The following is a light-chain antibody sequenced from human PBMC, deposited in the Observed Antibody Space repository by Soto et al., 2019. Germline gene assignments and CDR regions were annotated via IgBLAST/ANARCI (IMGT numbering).Light chain of an antibody. CDR2: GAS. J-gene: IGKJ1*01. V-gene: IGKV3-20*01. Sequence: EIVLTQSPGTLSLSPGERATLSCRASQSFSSSYLAWYQQKPGQAPRLLIYGASSRATGIPDRFSGSGFGTDFTLTISRLEPEDFAVYYCQQYGSSLWTFGQGTKVDIK. CDR3: QQYGSSLWT. CDR1: QSFSSSY.